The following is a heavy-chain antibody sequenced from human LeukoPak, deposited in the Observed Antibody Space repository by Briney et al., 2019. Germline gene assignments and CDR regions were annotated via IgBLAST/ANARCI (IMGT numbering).Heavy chain of an antibody. CDR1: GGSISSGAYY. D-gene: IGHD3-22*01. CDR2: IYTSGST. J-gene: IGHJ4*02. CDR3: ARASYSYDINGWVPFDY. V-gene: IGHV4-61*02. Sequence: SQTLSLTCTVSGGSISSGAYYWSWIRQPAGKGLEWIGRIYTSGSTNYNPSLKSRVTISGDTSKNQFSLRLSSVTAADTAVYYCARASYSYDINGWVPFDYWGQGTLVTVSS.